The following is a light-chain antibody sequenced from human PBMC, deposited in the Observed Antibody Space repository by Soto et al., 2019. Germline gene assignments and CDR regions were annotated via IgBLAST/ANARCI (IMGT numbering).Light chain of an antibody. Sequence: EIVLTQSPATLSLSPGERATPPCRASQSVSSYLAWYQQKPGQAPRLLIYDASNRATGIPARFSGSGSGTDFTLTISSLEPEDFAVYYCQQRSNLLTFGGGTKV. J-gene: IGKJ4*01. CDR2: DAS. CDR1: QSVSSY. CDR3: QQRSNLLT. V-gene: IGKV3-11*01.